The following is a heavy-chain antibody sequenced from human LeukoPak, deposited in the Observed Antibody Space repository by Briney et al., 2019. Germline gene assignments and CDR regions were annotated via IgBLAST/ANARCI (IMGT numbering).Heavy chain of an antibody. CDR3: AKRRIVGASIDY. D-gene: IGHD1-26*01. V-gene: IGHV3-23*01. CDR2: ISGSGGST. CDR1: GFTFSSYA. J-gene: IGHJ4*02. Sequence: AGGSLRLSCAASGFTFSSYAMSWVRQAPGKGLEWVSAISGSGGSTYYADSVKGRFTISRDNSKNTLYLQMNSLRAEDTAIYYCAKRRIVGASIDYWGQGTLVTVSS.